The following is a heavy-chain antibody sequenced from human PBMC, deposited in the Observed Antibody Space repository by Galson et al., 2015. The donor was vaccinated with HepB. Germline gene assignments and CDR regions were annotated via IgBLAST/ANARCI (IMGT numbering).Heavy chain of an antibody. D-gene: IGHD5-24*01. CDR2: INAGKGTT. Sequence: SVKVSCKASGYSFTIYTIHWARQAPGHNLEWMGWINAGKGTTRYSQKFQDRVTLTWDTSATTAYMELSSLESEDTAVYYCARGGQWPQFYYFDYWGQGTLVTTSS. J-gene: IGHJ4*02. V-gene: IGHV1-3*01. CDR1: GYSFTIYT. CDR3: ARGGQWPQFYYFDY.